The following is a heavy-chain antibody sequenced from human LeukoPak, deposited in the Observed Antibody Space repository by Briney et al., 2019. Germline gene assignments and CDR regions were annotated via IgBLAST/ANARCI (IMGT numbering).Heavy chain of an antibody. D-gene: IGHD6-13*01. CDR3: ARLGSIAAAGTPDY. V-gene: IGHV3-11*06. Sequence: PGGSLRLSCAASGFTFSDYYMSWIRQAPGKGLEWVSYISGTSSYTTYADSVKGRFTTSRDNAKNSLYLQMNSLRGEDTAVHYCARLGSIAAAGTPDYWGQGTLVTVSS. CDR2: ISGTSSYT. CDR1: GFTFSDYY. J-gene: IGHJ4*02.